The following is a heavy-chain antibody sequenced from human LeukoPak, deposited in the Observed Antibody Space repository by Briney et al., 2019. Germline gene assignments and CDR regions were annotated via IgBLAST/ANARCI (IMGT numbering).Heavy chain of an antibody. D-gene: IGHD1-26*01. CDR3: AREGGSYYGAFDI. V-gene: IGHV4-39*07. Sequence: SETLSLTCTVSGGSISSSSYYWGWIRQPPGKGLEWIGSIYYSGSTDYNPSLKSRVTISVDTSKSRFSLKLSSVTAADTAVYYCAREGGSYYGAFDIWGQGTMVTVSS. CDR2: IYYSGST. CDR1: GGSISSSSYY. J-gene: IGHJ3*02.